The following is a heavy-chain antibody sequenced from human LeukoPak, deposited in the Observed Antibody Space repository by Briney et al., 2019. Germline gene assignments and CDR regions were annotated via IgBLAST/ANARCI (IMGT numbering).Heavy chain of an antibody. CDR2: ITGSGGST. V-gene: IGHV3-23*01. J-gene: IGHJ4*02. Sequence: RSGGSLRLSCAASGFTFSSYAMNWVRQAPGKGLEWVSAITGSGGSTYYADSVKGRFTISRHNSKNTLYLQMSSLRAEDTAVYYCAKDSGHYYDSSGYLGPPYYFDYWGQGTLVIVSS. CDR1: GFTFSSYA. D-gene: IGHD3-22*01. CDR3: AKDSGHYYDSSGYLGPPYYFDY.